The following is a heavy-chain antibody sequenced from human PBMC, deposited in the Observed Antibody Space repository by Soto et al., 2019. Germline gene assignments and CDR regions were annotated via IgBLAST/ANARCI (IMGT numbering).Heavy chain of an antibody. Sequence: GASVKVSCKASGYTFTSYFIHWMRQAPGQGLEWMGIINPSSGSTRYAQKFQGRVTMTRDTSTNTVYMDLSRLRSDDTAVYYCAWAVGRRSPCCFYDMDVWGQGTSVTVSS. V-gene: IGHV1-46*01. CDR3: AWAVGRRSPCCFYDMDV. CDR2: INPSSGST. J-gene: IGHJ6*02. D-gene: IGHD2-15*01. CDR1: GYTFTSYF.